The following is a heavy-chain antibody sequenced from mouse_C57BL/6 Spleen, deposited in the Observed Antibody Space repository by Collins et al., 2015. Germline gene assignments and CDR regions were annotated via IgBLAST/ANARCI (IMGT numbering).Heavy chain of an antibody. D-gene: IGHD1-3*01. CDR2: IWAGGST. J-gene: IGHJ4*01. V-gene: IGHV2-9*02. CDR3: ARDRELISFQWGAMDY. Sequence: VRQPPGKGLEWLGVIWAGGSTNYNSALMSRLSISKDNSKSQVFLKMNSLQTDDTAMYYCARDRELISFQWGAMDYWGQGTSVTVSS.